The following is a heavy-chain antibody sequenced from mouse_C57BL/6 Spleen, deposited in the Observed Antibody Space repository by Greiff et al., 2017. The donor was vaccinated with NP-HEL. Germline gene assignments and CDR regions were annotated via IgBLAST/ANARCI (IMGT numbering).Heavy chain of an antibody. CDR3: ARHDGSYFDY. J-gene: IGHJ2*01. Sequence: DVHLVESRGDLVKPGGSLKLSCAASGFTFSSYGMSWVRQTPDKRLEWVATISSGGSYTYYPDSVTGRFTISIDNAKNTLYLQMSSLKSEDTAMYYCARHDGSYFDYWGQGTTLTVSS. CDR1: GFTFSSYG. V-gene: IGHV5-6*01. D-gene: IGHD1-1*01. CDR2: ISSGGSYT.